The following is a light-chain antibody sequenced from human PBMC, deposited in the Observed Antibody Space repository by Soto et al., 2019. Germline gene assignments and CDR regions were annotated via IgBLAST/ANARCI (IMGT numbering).Light chain of an antibody. CDR1: ESVNSAY. Sequence: EIVLTQSPVTLSLSPGERATLSCRASESVNSAYLAWYQHRPSQAPRLLIYAASSLATGVPYRFSGSGSGTDFTLTITCLQPADFAFYYCQQYCYSPWTFGLGTKVEIK. J-gene: IGKJ1*01. CDR2: AAS. CDR3: QQYCYSPWT. V-gene: IGKV3-20*01.